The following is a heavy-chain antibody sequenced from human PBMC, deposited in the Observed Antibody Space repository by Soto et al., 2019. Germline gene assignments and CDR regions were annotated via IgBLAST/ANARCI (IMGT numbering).Heavy chain of an antibody. CDR2: INHSGST. Sequence: SETLSLTCAVYGGSFSGYYWSWIRQPPGKGLEWIGEINHSGSTNYSPSLKSRVTISVDTSKNQFSLKLNSMTAADTAIYYCARVGGSGWNFDSWGQGILVTVSS. CDR1: GGSFSGYY. D-gene: IGHD6-19*01. CDR3: ARVGGSGWNFDS. V-gene: IGHV4-34*01. J-gene: IGHJ4*02.